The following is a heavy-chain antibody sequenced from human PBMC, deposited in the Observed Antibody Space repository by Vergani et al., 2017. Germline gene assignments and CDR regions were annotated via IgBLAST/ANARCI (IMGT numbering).Heavy chain of an antibody. V-gene: IGHV4-59*01. CDR3: ARTKDWFPLEDFDY. CDR1: GGSISSYY. Sequence: QLQLQESGPGLVKPSETLSLTCTVSGGSISSYYWSWIRQPPGKGLEWIGYIYYSGSTNYNPSLKSRVTISVDTSKNQFSLKLSSVTAADTAVYYCARTKDWFPLEDFDYWGQGTLVTVSS. D-gene: IGHD3-9*01. J-gene: IGHJ4*02. CDR2: IYYSGST.